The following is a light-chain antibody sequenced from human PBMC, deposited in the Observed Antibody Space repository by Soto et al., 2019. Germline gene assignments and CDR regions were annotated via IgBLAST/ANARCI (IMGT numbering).Light chain of an antibody. J-gene: IGKJ1*01. Sequence: EIVMTQSPATLSVSPGERATLSCRASQSVSSNLAWYQQKPGQAPRLLIYGASTRATGIPARFSGSGSGTEFTLTISSLQEEDCAVYYCQQYNNWPQTFGQGTKVEIK. V-gene: IGKV3-15*01. CDR3: QQYNNWPQT. CDR2: GAS. CDR1: QSVSSN.